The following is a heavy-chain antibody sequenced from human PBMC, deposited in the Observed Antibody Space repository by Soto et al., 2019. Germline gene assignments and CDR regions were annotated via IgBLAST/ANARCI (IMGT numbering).Heavy chain of an antibody. CDR1: GFTFSNYW. Sequence: EVQLVESGGALVQPGGSLRLSCAASGFTFSNYWMHWVRQAPGKGLVWISRMNSDGSNTVYADAVKGRFTISRDNAKTTLYLQMNSLSVEDTAVYYCATSKGGVSYGPTTYWGEGTLVTVSS. V-gene: IGHV3-74*01. D-gene: IGHD1-26*01. CDR2: MNSDGSNT. CDR3: ATSKGGVSYGPTTY. J-gene: IGHJ4*02.